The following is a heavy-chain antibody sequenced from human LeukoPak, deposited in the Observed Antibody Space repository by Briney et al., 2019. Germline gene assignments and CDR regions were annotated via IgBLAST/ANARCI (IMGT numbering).Heavy chain of an antibody. CDR2: IYSGGST. CDR3: ARGRGNRDDAFDI. J-gene: IGHJ3*02. Sequence: GGSLRLSCAASGFTVSSKYMSWVRQAPGKGLEWVSIIYSGGSTDYADSVKGRFTISRDNSKNTLYLQMNSLRAEDTAVYYCARGRGNRDDAFDIWGQGTMVTVSS. V-gene: IGHV3-53*01. D-gene: IGHD3-10*01. CDR1: GFTVSSKY.